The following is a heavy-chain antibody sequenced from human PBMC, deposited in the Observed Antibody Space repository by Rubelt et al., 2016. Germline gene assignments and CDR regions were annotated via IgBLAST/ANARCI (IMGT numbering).Heavy chain of an antibody. CDR2: INKSGAT. V-gene: IGHV4-34*01. Sequence: QVQLQQWGAGLLKPSETLSLSCGVYGGSFSNYYWTWIRQPPGKGLEWIGDINKSGATNYNPSLKSRVTMSVDTSKNQFSLRRSAVTAAGTAVYYCASWPLGYCSGGTCYSLDYWGQGTLVTVSS. D-gene: IGHD2-15*01. J-gene: IGHJ4*02. CDR1: GGSFSNYY. CDR3: ASWPLGYCSGGTCYSLDY.